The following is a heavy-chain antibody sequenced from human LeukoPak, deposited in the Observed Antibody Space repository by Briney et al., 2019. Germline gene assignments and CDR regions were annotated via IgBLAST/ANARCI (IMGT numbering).Heavy chain of an antibody. CDR2: KDYSGST. CDR3: ARASYSYDISGWVPFDY. J-gene: IGHJ4*02. Sequence: SETLSLTCTVSGGSISRYYWSWIRQPPGKGLEWIGYKDYSGSTNYNPSLKSRVTISGDTSKNQFSLRLSSVTAADTAVYYCARASYSYDISGWVPFDYWGQGTLVTVSS. D-gene: IGHD3-22*01. CDR1: GGSISRYY. V-gene: IGHV4-59*08.